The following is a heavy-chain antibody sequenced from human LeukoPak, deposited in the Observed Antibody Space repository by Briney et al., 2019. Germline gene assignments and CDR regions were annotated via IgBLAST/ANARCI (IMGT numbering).Heavy chain of an antibody. J-gene: IGHJ4*02. CDR3: ARHIWKGSCRSTSCSSLDY. CDR2: IWNDGNNK. CDR1: GFTFSNYG. D-gene: IGHD2-2*01. Sequence: GRSLRLSCAASGFTFSNYGMEWVRQAPGKGLEWVALIWNDGNNKHYADSVKGRFSISRDNFKNTLYLQMNSLRAEDTAVYYCARHIWKGSCRSTSCSSLDYWGQGTPVTVSS. V-gene: IGHV3-33*01.